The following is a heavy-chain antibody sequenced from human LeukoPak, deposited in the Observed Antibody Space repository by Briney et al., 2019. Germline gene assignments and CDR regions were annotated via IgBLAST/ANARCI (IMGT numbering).Heavy chain of an antibody. J-gene: IGHJ4*02. CDR2: IYDTAYT. V-gene: IGHV4-59*08. CDR1: GGSIGSYY. D-gene: IGHD2-2*01. Sequence: SETLSLTCTVSGGSIGSYYGGWIRQPPGKGLEWIGHIYDTAYTDYNPSVKVRVTISVDTSKNQFSLKLSSVTAADTAVYYCAKHTSITYAHFDFWGQGSLVTVSS. CDR3: AKHTSITYAHFDF.